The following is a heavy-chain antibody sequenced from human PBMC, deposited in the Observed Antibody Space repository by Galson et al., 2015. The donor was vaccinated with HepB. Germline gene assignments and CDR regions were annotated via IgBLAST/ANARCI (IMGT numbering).Heavy chain of an antibody. Sequence: SLRLSCAASGFTFSSYSMNWVRQAPGKGLEWVSSISSSSSYIYYADSVKGRFTISRDNAKNSLYLRMNSLRAEDTAVYYCARADIVVVPAEPYYYYYGMNVWGQGTTVTVSS. D-gene: IGHD2-2*01. V-gene: IGHV3-21*01. CDR3: ARADIVVVPAEPYYYYYGMNV. CDR2: ISSSSSYI. CDR1: GFTFSSYS. J-gene: IGHJ6*02.